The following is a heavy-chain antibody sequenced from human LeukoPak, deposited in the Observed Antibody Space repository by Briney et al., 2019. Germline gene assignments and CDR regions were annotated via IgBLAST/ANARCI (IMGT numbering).Heavy chain of an antibody. V-gene: IGHV1-24*01. CDR2: FDPEDGET. D-gene: IGHD2-15*01. J-gene: IGHJ4*02. Sequence: ASVKVSCKVSGYTLTELSTHWVRQAPGKGLEWMGGFDPEDGETIYAQKFQGRVTMTEDTSTDTAYMELSSLRSEDTAVYYCATACSGGSCYGDWGQGTLVTVSS. CDR3: ATACSGGSCYGD. CDR1: GYTLTELS.